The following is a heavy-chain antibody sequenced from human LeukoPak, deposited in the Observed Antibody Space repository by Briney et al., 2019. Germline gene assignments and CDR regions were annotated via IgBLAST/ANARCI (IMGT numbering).Heavy chain of an antibody. CDR2: IYYSGST. CDR3: AGFAAAGYNWFDP. CDR1: GGSISSSSYY. Sequence: SETLSLTCTVSGGSISSSSYYWGWIRQPPGKGLEWIGSIYYSGSTYYNPSLKSRVTLSVDTSKNQFSLKLSSVTAADTAVYYCAGFAAAGYNWFDPWGQGTLVTVSS. D-gene: IGHD6-13*01. V-gene: IGHV4-39*07. J-gene: IGHJ5*02.